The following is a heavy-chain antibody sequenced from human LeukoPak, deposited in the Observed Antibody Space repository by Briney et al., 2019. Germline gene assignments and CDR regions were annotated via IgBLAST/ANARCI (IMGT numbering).Heavy chain of an antibody. CDR3: ARDRRDGHNYVEY. J-gene: IGHJ4*02. CDR2: VSYSGST. CDR1: GGSLSDYY. D-gene: IGHD5-24*01. V-gene: IGHV4-59*01. Sequence: PSETLSLTCIVSGGSLSDYYWSWLRQPPGKGLEWIGYVSYSGSTDYNPSLKSRVSISVDTSKNQFSLRLSSVTAADTAVYYCARDRRDGHNYVEYWGPGTLVTVSS.